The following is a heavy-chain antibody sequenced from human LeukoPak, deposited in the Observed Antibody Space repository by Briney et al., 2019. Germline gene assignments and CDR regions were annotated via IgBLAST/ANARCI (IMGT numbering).Heavy chain of an antibody. V-gene: IGHV3-30*03. J-gene: IGHJ4*02. Sequence: GGSLRLSCTASGFNFSGHAMYWVRQTPGKGLEWVAVISYNGVNKNYGDSVTGRFTISRDNSRNTVYGQMDSLRSEDTAVYYCARARTSWHGASIDYWGQGTLVTVSS. CDR3: ARARTSWHGASIDY. CDR2: ISYNGVNK. CDR1: GFNFSGHA. D-gene: IGHD1-14*01.